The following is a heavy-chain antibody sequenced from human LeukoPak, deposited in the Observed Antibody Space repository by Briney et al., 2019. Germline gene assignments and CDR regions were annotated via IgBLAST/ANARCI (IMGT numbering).Heavy chain of an antibody. J-gene: IGHJ4*01. CDR1: GGSISSSSYY. CDR3: ARRFIPGTIDK. V-gene: IGHV4-39*01. D-gene: IGHD4-17*01. Sequence: SETLSLTCTVSGGSISSSSYYWAWIRQPPGKGLEWIGCIFYSGTTFYGPSLRSRLTISVDTSKNQFSPKLSSVTAADTAVYYCARRFIPGTIDKWGHGALVTVSS. CDR2: IFYSGTT.